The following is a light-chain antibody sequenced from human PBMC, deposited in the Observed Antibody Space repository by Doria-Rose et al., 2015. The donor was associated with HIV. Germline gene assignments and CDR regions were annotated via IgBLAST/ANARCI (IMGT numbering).Light chain of an antibody. CDR2: WAS. CDR3: QQYYDTPS. CDR1: QSLLYTSKNY. J-gene: IGKJ3*01. V-gene: IGKV4-1*01. Sequence: TQSPESLGMSLGERATLNCKSNQSLLYTSKNYLAWYQQKPGQPPKLSIYWASTRQSGVPARFSGSGSGTDFTLTISSLEAEDMAVYYCQQYYDTPSFGPGTTADIK.